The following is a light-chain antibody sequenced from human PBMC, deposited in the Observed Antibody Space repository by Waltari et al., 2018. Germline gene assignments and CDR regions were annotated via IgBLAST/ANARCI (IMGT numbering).Light chain of an antibody. CDR2: GAS. CDR1: QDVSNY. V-gene: IGKV1D-12*01. Sequence: DTQMTQSPSSVSASVGDRVTMSCRTSQDVSNYLAWYQQKPGKAPKLLISGASTLESGVPSRFSGSGSGTEFTLAISSLQPVDFATYYCQQANSFPFTFGQGTRLEI. J-gene: IGKJ5*01. CDR3: QQANSFPFT.